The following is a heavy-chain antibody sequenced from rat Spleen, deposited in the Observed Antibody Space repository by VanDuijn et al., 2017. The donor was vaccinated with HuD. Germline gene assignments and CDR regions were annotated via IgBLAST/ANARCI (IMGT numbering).Heavy chain of an antibody. V-gene: IGHV5-25*01. Sequence: EVQLVESGGGLVQPGRSMSLSCAASGFIFSNYYMVWVRQAPTKGLEWVASISTGGDNTFYRDSVKGRFTISRDNAKNTQYLQMDSLRSEDTATYYCTRGYVMDAWGQGASVTVSS. CDR1: GFIFSNYY. CDR3: TRGYVMDA. CDR2: ISTGGDNT. J-gene: IGHJ4*01.